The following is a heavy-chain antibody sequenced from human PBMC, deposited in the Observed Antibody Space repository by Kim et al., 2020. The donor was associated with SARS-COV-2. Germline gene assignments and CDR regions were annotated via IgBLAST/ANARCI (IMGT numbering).Heavy chain of an antibody. CDR2: TFCRSKCFN. D-gene: IGHD3-9*01. CDR1: GDSVSSNSAA. CDR3: ARDRAPDYDILTGYHYYSYGMDV. Sequence: SQTLSLTCAISGDSVSSNSAAWNWIRQSPSRGLEWLGRTFCRSKCFNDYAVSVKSRITINPDTSKNQSSLQLKYVTPEDTAVYYCARDRAPDYDILTGYHYYSYGMDVWGQGTTVTVSS. V-gene: IGHV6-1*01. J-gene: IGHJ6*02.